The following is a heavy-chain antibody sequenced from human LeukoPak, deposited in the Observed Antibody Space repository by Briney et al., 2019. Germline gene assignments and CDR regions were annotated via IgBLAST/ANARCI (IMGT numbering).Heavy chain of an antibody. J-gene: IGHJ4*02. CDR3: ATSGPPMYYYDSSGYYHFDY. CDR1: GYTLTELS. CDR2: FDPEDGET. Sequence: ASVKVSCKVSGYTLTELSMHWVRQAPGKGLEWMGGFDPEDGETIYAQKFQGRVTMTEDTSTDTAYMELSSLRSGDTAVYYCATSGPPMYYYDSSGYYHFDYWGQGTLVTVSS. V-gene: IGHV1-24*01. D-gene: IGHD3-22*01.